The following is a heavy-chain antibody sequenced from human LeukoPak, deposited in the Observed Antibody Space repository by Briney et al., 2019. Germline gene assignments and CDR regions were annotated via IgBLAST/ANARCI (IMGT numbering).Heavy chain of an antibody. CDR1: GFNFTNYS. V-gene: IGHV3-48*01. J-gene: IGHJ4*02. CDR3: IVLAVAGTFGFDY. D-gene: IGHD6-19*01. CDR2: ISSSSRTI. Sequence: GGSLRLSCAASGFNFTNYSMNWVRQAPGKGLEWVSYISSSSRTIYYADSVKGRFTISRDNAKNSLSLQMNSLRAEDPAVYYCIVLAVAGTFGFDYWGQGTLVTVSS.